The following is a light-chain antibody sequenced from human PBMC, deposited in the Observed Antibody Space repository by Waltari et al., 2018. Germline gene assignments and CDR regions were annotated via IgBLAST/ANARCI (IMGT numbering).Light chain of an antibody. V-gene: IGLV2-11*01. CDR1: TSDVGAYDH. CDR2: AVT. CDR3: CPYAGSFSYA. Sequence: QSALTQPRSVSGSPGQSLTISCTGPTSDVGAYDHVSWFHQHPGKAPHHLIYAVTKRPSGVPDRFSGSKSGNTASLTISGLQPEDEADYYCCPYAGSFSYAFGPGTTVVVL. J-gene: IGLJ1*01.